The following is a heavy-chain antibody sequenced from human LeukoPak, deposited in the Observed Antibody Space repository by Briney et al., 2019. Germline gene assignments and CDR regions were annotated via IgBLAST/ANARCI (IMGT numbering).Heavy chain of an antibody. D-gene: IGHD6-19*01. J-gene: IGHJ3*02. CDR3: ARDLQVGQWLGDNAFDI. Sequence: GGSLRLSCAASGFTFSSYAMSWVRQAPGKGLEWVSAISGSGGSTYYADSVKGRLTISRDNSKNTLYLQMNSLRAEDTAVYYCARDLQVGQWLGDNAFDIWGQGTMATVSS. CDR2: ISGSGGST. CDR1: GFTFSSYA. V-gene: IGHV3-23*01.